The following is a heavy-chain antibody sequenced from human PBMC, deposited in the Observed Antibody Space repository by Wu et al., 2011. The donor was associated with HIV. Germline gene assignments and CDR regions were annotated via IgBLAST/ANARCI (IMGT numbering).Heavy chain of an antibody. CDR1: GGTFTNYA. Sequence: QVQLVQSGAEVKKPGSSMKVSCKASGGTFTNYAISWVRQAPGQGLEWMGGIIPLFDSAHYAQTFQGRVTITADKSTTTVYMELRSLRSEDTAVYYCARSGVSAEYYFYYMNVWGKGTTVTVSS. V-gene: IGHV1-69*06. CDR3: ARSGVSAEYYFYYMNV. J-gene: IGHJ6*03. D-gene: IGHD2-2*01. CDR2: IIPLFDSA.